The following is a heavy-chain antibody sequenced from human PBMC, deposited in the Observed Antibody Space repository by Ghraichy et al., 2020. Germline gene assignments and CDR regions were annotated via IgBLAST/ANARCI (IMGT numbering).Heavy chain of an antibody. V-gene: IGHV3-13*04. J-gene: IGHJ4*02. CDR2: ITVVGNT. CDR3: TRGGYGTDWFVFDY. CDR1: GFTLTSHD. D-gene: IGHD3-9*01. Sequence: GESLNISCTVSGFTLTSHDMHWVRQVRGRGLEWVSAITVVGNTFYSDSVKGRFTISREEAKNSLYLQMNSLRAEDTALYYCTRGGYGTDWFVFDYWGQGTLVNVAS.